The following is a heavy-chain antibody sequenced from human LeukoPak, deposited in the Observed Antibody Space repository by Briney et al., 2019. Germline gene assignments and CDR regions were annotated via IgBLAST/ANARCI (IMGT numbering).Heavy chain of an antibody. Sequence: AAVRVSCKVSGYTFTSSNINWVRQAPGQGLEWMGWMNPSSGNTAYAQRVQGRVTMTRDTSTNTAFLQLSSLRSEDTAVYYCARGLDVERSSAWSWGPKKFYYNVMDVWGQGTTVTVSS. V-gene: IGHV1-8*01. CDR2: MNPSSGNT. CDR1: GYTFTSSN. CDR3: ARGLDVERSSAWSWGPKKFYYNVMDV. J-gene: IGHJ6*02. D-gene: IGHD3-9*01.